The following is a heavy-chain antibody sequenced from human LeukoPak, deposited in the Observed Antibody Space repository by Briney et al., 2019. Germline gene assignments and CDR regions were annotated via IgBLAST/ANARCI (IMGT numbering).Heavy chain of an antibody. D-gene: IGHD1-26*01. CDR2: ISGSGVGT. CDR1: GLTFGTYA. J-gene: IGHJ6*02. Sequence: GGSLRLSCAASGLTFGTYAMSWVRQAPGKGLEWVSAISGSGVGTYYADSVNGRFTISRDNSKITLYLKMSSLRADDTALYYCALNSEGRGSRYGMDVWGQGTTVTVSS. V-gene: IGHV3-23*01. CDR3: ALNSEGRGSRYGMDV.